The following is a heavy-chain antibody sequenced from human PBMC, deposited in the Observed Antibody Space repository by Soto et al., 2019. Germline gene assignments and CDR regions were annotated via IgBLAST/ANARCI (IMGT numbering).Heavy chain of an antibody. V-gene: IGHV1-58*01. CDR1: GFTFTSSA. J-gene: IGHJ6*02. CDR3: AFGGGYYGMDV. D-gene: IGHD3-3*01. CDR2: IVVGSGNT. Sequence: XKVSFKSSGFTFTSSALACVGQARGQRLEWIGWIVVGSGNTNYAQKFQERVTITRDMSTSTAYMELRSLRSEDTAVYYCAFGGGYYGMDVWGQGTTVTVSS.